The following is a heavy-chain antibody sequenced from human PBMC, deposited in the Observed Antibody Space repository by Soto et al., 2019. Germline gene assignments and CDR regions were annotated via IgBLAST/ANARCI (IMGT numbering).Heavy chain of an antibody. CDR2: INPSGGST. CDR3: ARGYGKNSDFDSNCFDP. CDR1: GYTFISYY. Sequence: ASVKVSCKASGYTFISYYMHWVRQAPGQGLEWMGIINPSGGSTNYAQKFQGRVTMTRDTSTTTVYMELSSLRSEDTAVYYCARGYGKNSDFDSNCFDPWGQGTLVTVSS. J-gene: IGHJ5*02. D-gene: IGHD5-12*01. V-gene: IGHV1-46*01.